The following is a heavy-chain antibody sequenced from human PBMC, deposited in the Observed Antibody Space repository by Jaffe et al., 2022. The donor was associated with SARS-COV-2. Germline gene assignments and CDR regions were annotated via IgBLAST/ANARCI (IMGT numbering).Heavy chain of an antibody. CDR2: INHSGST. V-gene: IGHV4-34*01. J-gene: IGHJ6*02. CDR3: ATTSNRNREGIVATYGMDV. CDR1: GGSFSGYY. D-gene: IGHD5-12*01. Sequence: QVQLQQWGAGLLKPSETLSLTCAVYGGSFSGYYWSWIRQPPGKGLEWIGEINHSGSTNYNPSLKSRVTISVDTSKNQFSLKLSSVTAADTAVYYCATTSNRNREGIVATYGMDVWGQGTTVTVSS.